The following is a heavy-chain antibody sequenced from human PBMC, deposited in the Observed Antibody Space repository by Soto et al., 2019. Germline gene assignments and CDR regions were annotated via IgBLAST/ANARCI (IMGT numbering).Heavy chain of an antibody. V-gene: IGHV3-23*01. CDR2: ISGSGGST. J-gene: IGHJ6*02. CDR1: GFTFSSYA. D-gene: IGHD4-4*01. Sequence: LRLSCAASGFTFSSYAMSWVRQAPGKGLEWVSAISGSGGSTYYADSVKGRFTISRDNSKNTLYLQMNSLRAEDTAVYYCALLTTVTTKYYYGMDVWGQGTTVTVSS. CDR3: ALLTTVTTKYYYGMDV.